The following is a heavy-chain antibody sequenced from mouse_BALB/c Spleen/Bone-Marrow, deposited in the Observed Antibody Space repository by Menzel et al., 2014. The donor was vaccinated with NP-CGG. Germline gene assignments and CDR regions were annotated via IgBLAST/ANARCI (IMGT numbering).Heavy chain of an antibody. CDR3: ARKDGGYYVMDS. J-gene: IGHJ4*01. CDR1: GFSLSRYN. Sequence: QVQLQQSGPGLVAPSQNLSITCTVSGFSLSRYNIHWIRQPPGKGLEWLGMIWGGGGTDHNSALKSRLRISKDNSKSXIFLKINRLQIKDTAMYCGARKDGGYYVMDSWGQGTSVTVAS. D-gene: IGHD2-3*01. V-gene: IGHV2-6-4*01. CDR2: IWGGGGT.